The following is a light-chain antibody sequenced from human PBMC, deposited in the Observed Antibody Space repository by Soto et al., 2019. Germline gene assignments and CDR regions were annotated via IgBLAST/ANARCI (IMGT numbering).Light chain of an antibody. J-gene: IGLJ1*01. CDR3: AAWDDSLNGHYV. CDR1: SSNIGSNT. Sequence: QSELTRVASASRTRGQRVTISCSGSSSNIGSNTVNWYQQLPGTAPKLLIYSNNQRPSGVPDRFSGSKSGTSASLAISGLQSDDEADDYCAAWDDSLNGHYVFATGTKVTVL. CDR2: SNN. V-gene: IGLV1-44*01.